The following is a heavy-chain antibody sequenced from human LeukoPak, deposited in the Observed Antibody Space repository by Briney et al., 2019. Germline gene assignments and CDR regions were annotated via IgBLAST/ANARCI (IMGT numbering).Heavy chain of an antibody. Sequence: PGGSLRLSCGVSGFTFSSYSMNWVRQAPGKGLEWVSYISTTGSTIYYADSVKGRFTISRDNAKNSLYLQMNSLRDEDTAVYYCARDRSSSGYYPFDYWGQGTLVTVSS. J-gene: IGHJ4*02. CDR3: ARDRSSSGYYPFDY. V-gene: IGHV3-48*02. CDR2: ISTTGSTI. D-gene: IGHD3-22*01. CDR1: GFTFSSYS.